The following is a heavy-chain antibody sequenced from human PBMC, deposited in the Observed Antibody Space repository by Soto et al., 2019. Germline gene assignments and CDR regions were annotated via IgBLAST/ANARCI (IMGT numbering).Heavy chain of an antibody. CDR1: GGSISSSSYY. D-gene: IGHD2-21*02. CDR3: ASRARGVVTPL. V-gene: IGHV4-39*01. Sequence: QLQLQESGPGLVKPSETLSLTCTVSGGSISSSSYYWGWIRQPPGKGLEWIGSIYYSGSTYYNPSLHGRVTLSVDPSKSQFSLQLSSVTAADTAVYYCASRARGVVTPLWGQGTLVTVSS. CDR2: IYYSGST. J-gene: IGHJ4*02.